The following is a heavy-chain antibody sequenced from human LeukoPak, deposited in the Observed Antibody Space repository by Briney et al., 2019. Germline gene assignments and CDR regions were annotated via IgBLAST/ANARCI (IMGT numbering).Heavy chain of an antibody. Sequence: GSLRLSCAASGLTFSNFLMSWVRQAPGKGLEWVANINPDGSAKYYVDSVKGRFTISRDNAENSLYLQMNSLRPEDTAVYYCARQFSTYSYGLDVWGQGTTVTVSS. CDR2: INPDGSAK. CDR1: GLTFSNFL. CDR3: ARQFSTYSYGLDV. D-gene: IGHD3-3*02. J-gene: IGHJ6*02. V-gene: IGHV3-7*01.